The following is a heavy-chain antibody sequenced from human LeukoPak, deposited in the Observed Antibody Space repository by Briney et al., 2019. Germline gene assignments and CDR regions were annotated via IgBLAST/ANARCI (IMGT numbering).Heavy chain of an antibody. CDR3: AREIRMVRGAFDI. D-gene: IGHD3-10*01. Sequence: SETLSLTCAVYGGSFSGYYWSWIRQPPGKGLEWIGEINHSGSTNYNPSLKSRVTISVDTSKNQFSLKLSSVTAADTAVYYCAREIRMVRGAFDIWGQGTMVTVSS. V-gene: IGHV4-34*01. CDR1: GGSFSGYY. CDR2: INHSGST. J-gene: IGHJ3*02.